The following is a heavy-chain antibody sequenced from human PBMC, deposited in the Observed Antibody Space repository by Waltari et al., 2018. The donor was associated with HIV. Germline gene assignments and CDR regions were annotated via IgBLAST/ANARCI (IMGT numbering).Heavy chain of an antibody. V-gene: IGHV3-23*04. Sequence: EVQLVGPGGGFVQPGGFLRLSCPASGFIFVNYGMAWVRQGPGRGLEWVAGVRTSGCKTSYAGSVKGRFTISRDNSKNTLYRQMNSLTAEETAIYNGAKGVTVRLYYDIGSGYYPHSFDGWGHGTMVTGSS. J-gene: IGHJ3*01. CDR1: GFIFVNYG. D-gene: IGHD3-3*01. CDR3: AKGVTVRLYYDIGSGYYPHSFDG. CDR2: VRTSGCKT.